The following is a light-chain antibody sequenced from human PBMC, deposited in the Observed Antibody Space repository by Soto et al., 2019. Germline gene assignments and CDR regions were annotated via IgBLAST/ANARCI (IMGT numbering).Light chain of an antibody. J-gene: IGKJ4*02. CDR3: QQTYRSPQT. Sequence: DLPMTQSPSSLSASVGDRVTITCRASQSVSTWLNWYQQKPGKAPKLLIYATSNLQSGVPSRFSGGGSGTDFTLTISSLQPEDFATYYCQQTYRSPQTFGRGTRVE. V-gene: IGKV1-39*01. CDR1: QSVSTW. CDR2: ATS.